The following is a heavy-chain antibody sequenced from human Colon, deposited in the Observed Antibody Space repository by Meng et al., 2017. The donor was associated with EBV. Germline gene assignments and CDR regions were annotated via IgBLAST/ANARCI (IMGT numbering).Heavy chain of an antibody. Sequence: QLQLQGPGPGLGKPSPTLSLPCTVSGGSVSGGGYYWTWIRQHPGKGLEWFGHIYYSGSTFYNPSLKRRVIISIDTSKNQFSLNLRSVTAADTAVYYCARVSSGWDYFDYWGQGTLVTVSS. D-gene: IGHD6-19*01. CDR2: IYYSGST. V-gene: IGHV4-31*03. CDR3: ARVSSGWDYFDY. J-gene: IGHJ4*02. CDR1: GGSVSGGGYY.